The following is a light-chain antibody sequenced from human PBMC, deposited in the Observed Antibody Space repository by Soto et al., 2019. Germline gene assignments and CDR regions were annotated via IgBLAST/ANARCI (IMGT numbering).Light chain of an antibody. CDR3: QQYNNWPLT. CDR1: QSVSSY. J-gene: IGKJ4*01. CDR2: DAS. Sequence: IVMTQSPATLSVSPWERATLSCRASQSVSSYLAWYQQKPGQAPRLLIYDASTRATGIPARFSGSGSGTEFTLTISSLQSEDFAVYYCQQYNNWPLTFGGGTKVDI. V-gene: IGKV3-15*01.